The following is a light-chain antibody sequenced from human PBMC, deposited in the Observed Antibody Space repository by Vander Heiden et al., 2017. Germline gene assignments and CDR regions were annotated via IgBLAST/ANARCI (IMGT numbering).Light chain of an antibody. Sequence: QSAPTQPASESGSPGQSITISCTGPSRDVGGSNYVSWYPQHPGKAPKLMIYDVGKRPSGVSNRFSGAKSGNTASLTNAGLQAEDEADYYCSSYTSSSTLGVFGGGTKLTVL. CDR2: DVG. J-gene: IGLJ3*02. CDR3: SSYTSSSTLGV. CDR1: SRDVGGSNY. V-gene: IGLV2-14*01.